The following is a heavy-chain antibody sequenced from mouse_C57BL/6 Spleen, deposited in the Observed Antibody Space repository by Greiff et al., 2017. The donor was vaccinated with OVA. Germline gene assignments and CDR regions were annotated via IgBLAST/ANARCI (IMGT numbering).Heavy chain of an antibody. CDR1: GYSITSGYY. CDR3: ARDLYFDV. Sequence: EVHLVESGPGLVKPSQSLSLTCSVTGYSITSGYYWNWIRQFPGNKLEWMGYISYDGSNNYNPSLKNRISITCDTSKNQFFLKLNSVTTEDTATYYCARDLYFDVWGTGTTVTVSS. J-gene: IGHJ1*03. V-gene: IGHV3-6*01. CDR2: ISYDGSN.